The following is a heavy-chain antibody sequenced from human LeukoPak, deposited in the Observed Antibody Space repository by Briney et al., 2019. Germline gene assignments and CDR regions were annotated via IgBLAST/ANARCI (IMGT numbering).Heavy chain of an antibody. CDR3: ARGEAFAFDM. V-gene: IGHV3-23*01. CDR1: GFTFSNYA. Sequence: GGSLRLSCAAPGFTFSNYAVGWVRQAPGKGLEWVSSINGRDGRTYYADSVRGRFSISSDNSKNTLFLQMNSLRAEDTAVYYCARGEAFAFDMWGQGTMVTVSS. CDR2: INGRDGRT. J-gene: IGHJ3*02.